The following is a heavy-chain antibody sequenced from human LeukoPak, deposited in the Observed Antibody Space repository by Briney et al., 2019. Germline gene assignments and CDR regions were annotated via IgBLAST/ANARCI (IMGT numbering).Heavy chain of an antibody. J-gene: IGHJ5*02. CDR2: ISSSSIYI. CDR3: ARGYIAAAGTGNWFDP. V-gene: IGHV3-21*01. Sequence: GGSLRLSCAASGFTFSSYSLNWVRQAPGKGLEWVSSISSSSIYIYYADSLKGRFTISRDNAKKSLYLEMNSLRAEDTAVYYCARGYIAAAGTGNWFDPWGQGTLVTVSS. CDR1: GFTFSSYS. D-gene: IGHD6-13*01.